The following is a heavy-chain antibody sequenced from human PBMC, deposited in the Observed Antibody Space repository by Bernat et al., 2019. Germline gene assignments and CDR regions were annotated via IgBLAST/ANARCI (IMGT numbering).Heavy chain of an antibody. J-gene: IGHJ4*02. CDR1: GFTLNDFA. CDR3: AREGKYRSTWYPLDY. V-gene: IGHV3-30*09. D-gene: IGHD6-13*01. CDR2: ISYDGSNK. Sequence: QVQVVESGGGVVQPGRSLRLSCTASGFTLNDFAMYWVRQAPGKGLEWVAFISYDGSNKYYADAVQGRFAISRDISKSTLYLQMDSLRVEDTAVYYCAREGKYRSTWYPLDYWGQGTLVTVSS.